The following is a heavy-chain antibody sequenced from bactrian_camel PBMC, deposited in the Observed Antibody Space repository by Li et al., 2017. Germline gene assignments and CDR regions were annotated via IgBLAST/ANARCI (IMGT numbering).Heavy chain of an antibody. CDR3: ATLGGSWWWAIV. J-gene: IGHJ4*01. V-gene: IGHV3S1*01. D-gene: IGHD6*01. CDR2: IHARSGRS. CDR1: GFTYNSAC. Sequence: VQLVESGGGSVQAGGSLRLSCAASGFTYNSACMGWFRQAPGKEREEVAHIHARSGRSDVGDSVKGRFTISRDNAKNTLYLQMNSLESEDTALYYCATLGGSWWWAIVWGQGTQVTVS.